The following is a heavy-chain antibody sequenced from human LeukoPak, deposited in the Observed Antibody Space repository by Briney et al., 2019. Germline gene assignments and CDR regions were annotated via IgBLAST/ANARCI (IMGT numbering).Heavy chain of an antibody. V-gene: IGHV3-30-3*01. CDR2: ISSDGSDK. CDR3: ASDLQHYDSSGYYYY. Sequence: GGSLRLSCAASGFTFSPHAMHWVRQAPGKGLKWVAVISSDGSDKYYADSVQGRFTISRDNAKNSLYLQMNSLTAEDTAVYYCASDLQHYDSSGYYYYWGQGTLVTVSS. CDR1: GFTFSPHA. J-gene: IGHJ4*02. D-gene: IGHD3-22*01.